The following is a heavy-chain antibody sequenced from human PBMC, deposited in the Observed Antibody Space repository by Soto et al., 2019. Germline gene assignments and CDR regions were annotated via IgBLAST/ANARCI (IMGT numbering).Heavy chain of an antibody. CDR2: MNPNSGNT. J-gene: IGHJ4*02. CDR3: ARGETTSYNFDY. CDR1: GYTFTSYD. D-gene: IGHD4-17*01. V-gene: IGHV1-8*01. Sequence: ASVKVSCKASGYTFTSYDINWVRQATGQGLEWMGWMNPNSGNTGYAQKFQGRVTMTRNTSISTAYMELSSLRSEDTAVYYCARGETTSYNFDYWAQGTLVTVSS.